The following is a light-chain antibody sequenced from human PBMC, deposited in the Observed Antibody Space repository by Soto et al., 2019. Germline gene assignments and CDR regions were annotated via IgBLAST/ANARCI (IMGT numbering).Light chain of an antibody. J-gene: IGKJ5*01. CDR1: EYVSSSS. V-gene: IGKV3-20*01. CDR3: QRYSTSPT. Sequence: EIVLTPYPGTLSLSPGERATLSCRASEYVSSSSLAWYQQKRGQAPRRLIYGASNRATGIPDRFSGSGSVTDFTLTISRLEPEDFAVYYCQRYSTSPTFGEGTGLEIK. CDR2: GAS.